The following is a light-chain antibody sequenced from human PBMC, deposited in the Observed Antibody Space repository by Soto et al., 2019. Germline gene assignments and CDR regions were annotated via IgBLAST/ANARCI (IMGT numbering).Light chain of an antibody. CDR1: SSNIGAGYD. CDR3: QSYDNSLSGWV. Sequence: QAVVTQPPSVSGAPGRRVTISCTGSSSNIGAGYDVRWYQQLPGTAPKLLIYGNTNRPSGVPDRFSGSKSGTSASLAITGLQAEDEADYYCQSYDNSLSGWVFGGGTKLTVL. V-gene: IGLV1-40*01. CDR2: GNT. J-gene: IGLJ3*02.